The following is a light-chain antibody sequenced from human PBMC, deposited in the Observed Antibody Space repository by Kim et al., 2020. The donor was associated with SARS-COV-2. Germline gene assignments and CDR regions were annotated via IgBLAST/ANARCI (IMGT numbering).Light chain of an antibody. J-gene: IGLJ2*01. CDR1: SSDVGDYGY. CDR2: DVS. CDR3: SSYTTTSTPYVV. Sequence: QSALTQPASVSGSPGQSITISCTGTSSDVGDYGYVSWYQQHPGKTPKLMIYDVSNRPSGVSNRFSGSKSGNTASLTISGLQAEDEADYYCSSYTTTSTPYVVFGGGTKVTVL. V-gene: IGLV2-14*03.